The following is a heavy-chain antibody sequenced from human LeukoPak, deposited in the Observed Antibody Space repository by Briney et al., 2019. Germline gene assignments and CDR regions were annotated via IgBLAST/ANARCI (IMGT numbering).Heavy chain of an antibody. J-gene: IGHJ4*02. CDR3: ARGRSIAVAGTGPRKPFDY. CDR2: INPSGGST. V-gene: IGHV1-46*01. D-gene: IGHD6-19*01. Sequence: WASVKVSCKASRYTFTSYYMHWVRQAPGQEVEWMGIINPSGGSTSYAQKFQGRVTMTRDMSTSTVYMELSSLRSEDMAVYYCARGRSIAVAGTGPRKPFDYWGQGTLVTVSS. CDR1: RYTFTSYY.